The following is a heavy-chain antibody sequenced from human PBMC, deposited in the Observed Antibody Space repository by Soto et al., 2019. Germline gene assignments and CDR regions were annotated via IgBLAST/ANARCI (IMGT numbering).Heavy chain of an antibody. J-gene: IGHJ4*02. Sequence: ASVKVSCKASGGTFSSYAISWVRQAPGQGLEWMGGIIPIFGTANYAQKFRGRVTITADESTSTASMELTSLRSEDTAVYYCASKLSVSTPYYFDYWGQGTLVTVSS. CDR2: IIPIFGTA. D-gene: IGHD4-4*01. CDR3: ASKLSVSTPYYFDY. V-gene: IGHV1-69*13. CDR1: GGTFSSYA.